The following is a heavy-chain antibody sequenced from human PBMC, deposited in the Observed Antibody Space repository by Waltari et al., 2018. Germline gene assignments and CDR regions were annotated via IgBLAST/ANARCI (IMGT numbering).Heavy chain of an antibody. J-gene: IGHJ5*02. CDR1: GYTFTSYG. Sequence: QAQLVHSVTDAKKPGASVKVSCKASGYTFTSYGLSWVLQAPGQGLEWMGWISAYNGNTNYAQKLQGRVTMTTDTSTSTAYMELRSLRSDDTAVYYCARENKAVAGNWFDPWGQGTLVTVSS. CDR3: ARENKAVAGNWFDP. D-gene: IGHD6-19*01. CDR2: ISAYNGNT. V-gene: IGHV1-18*01.